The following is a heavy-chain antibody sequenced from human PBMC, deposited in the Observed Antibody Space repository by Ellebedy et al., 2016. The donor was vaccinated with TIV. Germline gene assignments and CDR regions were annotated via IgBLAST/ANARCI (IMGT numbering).Heavy chain of an antibody. CDR3: ARDRDGYTLDDAFDI. D-gene: IGHD5-24*01. V-gene: IGHV1-69*13. CDR1: GGTFSSYA. CDR2: IIPIFGTA. Sequence: ASVKVSCKASGGTFSSYAISWVRQAPGQGLEWMGGIIPIFGTANYAQKFQGRVTITADESTSTAYMELRSLRSDDTAVYYCARDRDGYTLDDAFDIWGQGTMVTVSS. J-gene: IGHJ3*02.